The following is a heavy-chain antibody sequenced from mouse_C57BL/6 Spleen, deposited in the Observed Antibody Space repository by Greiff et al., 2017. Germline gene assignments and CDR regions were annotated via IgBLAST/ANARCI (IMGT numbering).Heavy chain of an antibody. V-gene: IGHV1-85*01. Sequence: VQLQQSGPELVKPGASVKLSCKASGYTFTSYDTNWVKQRPGQGLEWIGWIYPRDGSTKYNEKFKGKATLTVDTSSSTAYMELHSLTSEDSAVYFCARSHGNYYYYAMDYWGQGTSVTVSS. CDR3: ARSHGNYYYYAMDY. J-gene: IGHJ4*01. CDR1: GYTFTSYD. CDR2: IYPRDGST. D-gene: IGHD2-1*01.